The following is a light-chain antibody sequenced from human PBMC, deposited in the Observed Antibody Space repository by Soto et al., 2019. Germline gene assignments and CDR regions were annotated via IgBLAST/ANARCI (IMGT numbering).Light chain of an antibody. CDR2: KES. V-gene: IGKV1-5*03. CDR1: QSISSW. CDR3: KQYNSYPYT. Sequence: DIQMTQSPSTLSASVGDRVTITCRASQSISSWLAWYQQKPGKAPNLMIYKESSLESGVTSRFSGSGYGTEFTLTISSLQPDDFATYYCKQYNSYPYTFGQGTKLEIK. J-gene: IGKJ2*01.